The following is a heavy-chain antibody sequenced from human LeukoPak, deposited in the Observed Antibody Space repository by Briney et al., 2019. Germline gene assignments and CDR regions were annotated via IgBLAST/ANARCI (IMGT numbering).Heavy chain of an antibody. V-gene: IGHV3-30*14. CDR1: GFTFSSYA. J-gene: IGHJ4*02. CDR3: ARRARYCGGDCYYFDY. Sequence: GGSLRLSCAASGFTFSSYAMHWVRQAPGKGLEWVAVISYDGSNKYYADSVKGRFTISRDNSKNTLYLQMNSLRAEDTAVYYCARRARYCGGDCYYFDYWGRGTLVTASS. D-gene: IGHD2-21*02. CDR2: ISYDGSNK.